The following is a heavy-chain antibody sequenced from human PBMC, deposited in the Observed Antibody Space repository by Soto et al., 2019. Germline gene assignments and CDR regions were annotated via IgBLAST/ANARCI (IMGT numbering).Heavy chain of an antibody. V-gene: IGHV3-23*01. CDR1: GFTFGSYA. CDR3: AKDNGNYGSGSFSP. CDR2: ISGTGDSS. D-gene: IGHD3-10*01. Sequence: EVQLLESVGGLVQPGGSLRLSCAASGFTFGSYAMSWVRQAPGKGLEWVSLISGTGDSSEYAYSVKGRFTISRDYSKTTVFLQMNSLRAEDTAVYFCAKDNGNYGSGSFSPWGQGTLVTVSS. J-gene: IGHJ5*02.